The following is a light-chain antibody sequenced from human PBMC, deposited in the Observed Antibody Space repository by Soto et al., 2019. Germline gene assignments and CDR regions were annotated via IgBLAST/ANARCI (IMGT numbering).Light chain of an antibody. CDR3: QQYDTFPRT. CDR2: GAS. Sequence: EIVLTQSPGTLSLSPGDRATLSCRASQSLSSNYLAWYQQKPGQAPRLLIYGASRRATDIPDRFSGSGSATDFALTITRLEPADFAVYFCQQYDTFPRTFGQGTKVEIQ. V-gene: IGKV3-20*01. J-gene: IGKJ1*01. CDR1: QSLSSNY.